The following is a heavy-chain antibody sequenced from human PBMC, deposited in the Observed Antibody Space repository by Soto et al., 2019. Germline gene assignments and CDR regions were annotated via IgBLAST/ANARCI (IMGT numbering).Heavy chain of an antibody. CDR3: ARLVGAGITYYFDS. V-gene: IGHV2-5*02. CDR1: GFSLSSSGVG. Sequence: QITLKESGPTLVKPTQTLTLTCTFSGFSLSSSGVGVGWIRQPPGKALEWLTFIYWDDDKRYSPSLKSRLTITTDTSKDQVVLTLPNMDPVDAATYDCARLVGAGITYYFDSWGQGTLLTVSS. D-gene: IGHD1-26*01. CDR2: IYWDDDK. J-gene: IGHJ4*02.